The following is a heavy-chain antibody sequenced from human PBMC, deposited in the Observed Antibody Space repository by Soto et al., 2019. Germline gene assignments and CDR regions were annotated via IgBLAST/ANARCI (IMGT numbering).Heavy chain of an antibody. CDR2: INSDVSST. V-gene: IGHV3-74*01. J-gene: IGHJ6*02. CDR3: ARVGCCSGGSCYFPIIYGMDV. CDR1: GITLRGYW. D-gene: IGHD2-15*01. Sequence: PGGSLRPSGAASGITLRGYWMHWVRQAPGKGLVWFSLINSDVSSTSYADSMKGRFTISRDTAKNTLYLQMNSLRAEDTAVYYFARVGCCSGGSCYFPIIYGMDVWGQGTTVTVSS.